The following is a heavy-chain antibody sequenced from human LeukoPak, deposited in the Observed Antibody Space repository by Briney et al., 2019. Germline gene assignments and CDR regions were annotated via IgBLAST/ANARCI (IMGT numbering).Heavy chain of an antibody. CDR1: GGSVSGSGYA. Sequence: SQTLSLTCAVTGGSVSGSGYAWNWFRQPPGKGLEWIGYIYHSGGTYYNPSLKSRVTISVDRSSNQFSLKLTSVTAADTAVYYCARTVTTTHFDYWGQGALVTVSS. CDR2: IYHSGGT. D-gene: IGHD4-11*01. V-gene: IGHV4-30-2*01. CDR3: ARTVTTTHFDY. J-gene: IGHJ4*02.